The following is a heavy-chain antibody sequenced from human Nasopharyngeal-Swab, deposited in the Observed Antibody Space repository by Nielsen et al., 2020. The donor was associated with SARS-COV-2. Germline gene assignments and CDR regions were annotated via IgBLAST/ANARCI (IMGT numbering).Heavy chain of an antibody. D-gene: IGHD2-15*01. J-gene: IGHJ4*02. CDR2: INHSGST. CDR1: GGSFSGYY. V-gene: IGHV4-34*01. Sequence: SETLSLTCAVYGGSFSGYYWSWIRQPPGKGLEWIGEINHSGSTNYNPSLKSRVTISVDTSKNQFSLKLSSVTAADTAVYYCARGRAFHRDIVVVVAAKSPLDYWGQGTLVTVSS. CDR3: ARGRAFHRDIVVVVAAKSPLDY.